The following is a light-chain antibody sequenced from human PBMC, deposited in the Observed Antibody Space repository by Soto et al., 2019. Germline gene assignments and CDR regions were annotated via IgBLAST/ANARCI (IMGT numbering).Light chain of an antibody. CDR3: LQYHNLWA. J-gene: IGKJ1*01. V-gene: IGKV3-11*01. CDR2: DTS. Sequence: EIVLTRSPAILSLSPGDTATLSCRASQTVSNYLTWYQQKPGQAPRLLIYDTSKRAAGIPARFSGSGSGTDFTLTISSLEPEDFAVYSCLQYHNLWAFGQGTKVDIK. CDR1: QTVSNY.